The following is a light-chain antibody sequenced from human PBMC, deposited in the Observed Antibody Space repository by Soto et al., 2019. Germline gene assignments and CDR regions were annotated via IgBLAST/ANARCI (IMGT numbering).Light chain of an antibody. J-gene: IGKJ4*01. V-gene: IGKV3-20*01. CDR1: QSVSSN. CDR2: DAS. Sequence: EIVMTQSPATLSVSPGERATLSCRASQSVSSNLAWYQQKLGQAPRLLIYDASSRATGIPDRFSGSVSGTDFTLTISRLEPEDYAVYYCQQYGRSPLTFGGGTKVDIK. CDR3: QQYGRSPLT.